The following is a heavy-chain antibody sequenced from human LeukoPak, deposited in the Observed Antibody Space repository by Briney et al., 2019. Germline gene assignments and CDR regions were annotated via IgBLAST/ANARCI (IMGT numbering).Heavy chain of an antibody. CDR3: ARDIGGGYDFDY. J-gene: IGHJ4*02. CDR1: GYTFTSYG. D-gene: IGHD5-12*01. CDR2: INPNSGGT. Sequence: ASVKVSCKASGYTFTSYGIGWVRQAPGQGLEWMGWINPNSGGTNYAQKFQGRVTMTRDTSISTAYMELSRLRSDDTAVYYCARDIGGGYDFDYWGQGTLVTVSS. V-gene: IGHV1-2*02.